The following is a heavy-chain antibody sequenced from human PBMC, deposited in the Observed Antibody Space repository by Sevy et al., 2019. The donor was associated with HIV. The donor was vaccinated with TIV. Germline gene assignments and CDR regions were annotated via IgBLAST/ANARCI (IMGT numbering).Heavy chain of an antibody. J-gene: IGHJ4*02. CDR2: VDPNSGGT. CDR1: GYTFTGYY. Sequence: ASVKVSCKASGYTFTGYYVHWVRQAPGQGLEWMGWVDPNSGGTNYGQKFQGRVTMTSDTSINTAYMELSGLRSDDTAVYYCARSVYGSGTYLNDYWGQGTLVTVSS. D-gene: IGHD3-10*01. CDR3: ARSVYGSGTYLNDY. V-gene: IGHV1-2*02.